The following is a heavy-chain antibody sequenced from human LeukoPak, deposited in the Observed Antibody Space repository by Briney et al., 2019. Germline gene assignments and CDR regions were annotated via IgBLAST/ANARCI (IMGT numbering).Heavy chain of an antibody. Sequence: SETLSLTCTVSGGSISSYYWNCIRQPPGKGLEWIGEINHSESNNYNPSLKSRVTISVDTYKNQFSLKLSSVTAADTAVYYCARGPRGSDAFDIWGQGTMVTVSS. CDR3: ARGPRGSDAFDI. V-gene: IGHV4-34*01. J-gene: IGHJ3*02. D-gene: IGHD6-6*01. CDR2: INHSESN. CDR1: GGSISSYY.